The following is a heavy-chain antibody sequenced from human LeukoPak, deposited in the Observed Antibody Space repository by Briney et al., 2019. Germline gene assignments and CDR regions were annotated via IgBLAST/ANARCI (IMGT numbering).Heavy chain of an antibody. CDR3: ARPSYNSGSYFDY. V-gene: IGHV3-7*01. D-gene: IGHD3-10*01. J-gene: IGHJ4*02. CDR2: IKHDGNEM. Sequence: GGSLRLSCTASGFTFSSYWMSWVRQAPGKGPEWVANIKHDGNEMYYVDSVKGRFTISRDNAKNSLYLQMNSLRVEDTAVYYCARPSYNSGSYFDYWGQGTLVTVS. CDR1: GFTFSSYW.